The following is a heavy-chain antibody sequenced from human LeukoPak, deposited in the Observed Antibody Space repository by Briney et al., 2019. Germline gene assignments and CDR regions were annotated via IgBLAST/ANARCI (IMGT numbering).Heavy chain of an antibody. Sequence: SETLSLTCTVSGGSISSSSYYWGWIRQPPGKGLEWIGSIYYSGSTYYNPSLKSRVTISVDTSKNQFSLKLSSVTAADTAVYYCARDRGGGIFDYWGQGTLVTVSS. V-gene: IGHV4-39*07. J-gene: IGHJ4*02. CDR2: IYYSGST. CDR1: GGSISSSSYY. CDR3: ARDRGGGIFDY. D-gene: IGHD2-15*01.